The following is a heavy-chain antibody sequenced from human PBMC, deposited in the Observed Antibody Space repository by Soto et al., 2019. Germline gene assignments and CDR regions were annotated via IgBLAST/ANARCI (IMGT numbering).Heavy chain of an antibody. Sequence: EVQLVQSGGGLVXPGGSLXLSXAXSGXXXXXXTVXXVRQASGEGLQWVGRIRSKANDYATTYIASVKGRFTISRDDSRNTAYLQMSDLKTEDTAVYYCTGGYCTGGTCYSGYFQHWGQGALVTVFS. CDR3: TGGYCTGGTCYSGYFQH. D-gene: IGHD2-15*01. V-gene: IGHV3-73*02. J-gene: IGHJ1*01. CDR2: IRSKANDYAT. CDR1: GXXXXXXT.